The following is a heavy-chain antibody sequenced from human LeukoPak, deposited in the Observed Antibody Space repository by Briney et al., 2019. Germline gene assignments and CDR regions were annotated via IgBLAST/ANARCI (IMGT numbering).Heavy chain of an antibody. CDR1: GYTFTGYY. Sequence: GASVKVSCKASGYTFTGYYMHWVRQAPGQGLEWMGWINPNSGGTNYAQKFQGRVTMTRDTSISTAYMELSRLRSDDTAVYYCARDEGSIAASGNSVYWGQGTLVTVSS. J-gene: IGHJ4*02. CDR3: ARDEGSIAASGNSVY. CDR2: INPNSGGT. V-gene: IGHV1-2*02. D-gene: IGHD6-13*01.